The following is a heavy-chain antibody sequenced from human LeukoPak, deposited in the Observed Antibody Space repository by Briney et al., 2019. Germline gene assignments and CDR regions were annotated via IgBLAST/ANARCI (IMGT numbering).Heavy chain of an antibody. Sequence: SETLSLICTVSGGAISGRRDYWGWIRQPPGKGLEWIASIYYSGSTHYYPSLKSRVTISVDTSRNQFSLELRTATAADTAMYYCARNVSRGEPGGALDMWGQGTMVTVSS. CDR1: GGAISGRRDY. D-gene: IGHD3-16*01. CDR2: IYYSGST. CDR3: ARNVSRGEPGGALDM. V-gene: IGHV4-39*01. J-gene: IGHJ3*02.